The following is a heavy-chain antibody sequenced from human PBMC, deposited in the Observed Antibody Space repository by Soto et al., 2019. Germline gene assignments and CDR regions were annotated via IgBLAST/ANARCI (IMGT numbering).Heavy chain of an antibody. CDR3: ARGGYYYENSGQNAYDY. CDR1: GGSISSGGYY. J-gene: IGHJ4*01. D-gene: IGHD3-22*01. CDR2: IYYGGST. V-gene: IGHV4-31*03. Sequence: PSETVSLTCTVSGGSISSGGYYWSWIRQHPGKGLEWIGYIYYGGSTYYNPSLKSRATISGDTSKNQFSLKLSSVTAADTAVYYCARGGYYYENSGQNAYDYWGQGILVTVSS.